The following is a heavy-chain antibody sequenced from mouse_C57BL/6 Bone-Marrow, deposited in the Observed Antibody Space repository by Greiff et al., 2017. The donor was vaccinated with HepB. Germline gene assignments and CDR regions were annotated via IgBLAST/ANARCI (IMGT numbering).Heavy chain of an antibody. CDR2: IDPSDSYT. CDR3: AREGGTNDYGNSYFDY. CDR1: GYTFTSYW. V-gene: IGHV1-50*01. J-gene: IGHJ2*01. Sequence: QVQLKESGAELVKPGASVKLSCKASGYTFTSYWMQWVKQRPGQGLEWIGEIDPSDSYTNYNQKFKGKATLTVDTSSSTAYMQLSSLTSEDSADYYSAREGGTNDYGNSYFDYWGQGTTLTVSS. D-gene: IGHD1-1*01.